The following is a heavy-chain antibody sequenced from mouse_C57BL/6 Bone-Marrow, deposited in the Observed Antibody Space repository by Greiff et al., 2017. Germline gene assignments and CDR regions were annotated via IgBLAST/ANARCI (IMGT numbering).Heavy chain of an antibody. V-gene: IGHV1-82*01. CDR1: GYAFSSSW. Sequence: VKLVESGPELVKPGASVKISCKASGYAFSSSWMNWVKQRPGKGLEWIGRIYPGDGDTNYNGKFKGKATLTADKSSSTAYMQLSSLTSEDSAVYFCARDLPITTAYAMDYWGQGTSVTVSS. J-gene: IGHJ4*01. CDR3: ARDLPITTAYAMDY. D-gene: IGHD1-2*01. CDR2: IYPGDGDT.